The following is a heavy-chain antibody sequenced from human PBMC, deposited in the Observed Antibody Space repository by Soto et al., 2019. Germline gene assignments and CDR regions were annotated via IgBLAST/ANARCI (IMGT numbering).Heavy chain of an antibody. CDR1: GFTFSNYA. V-gene: IGHV3-23*01. CDR2: IGDGEGGTP. CDR3: AKRYGGGGNCYDLDNWLDP. J-gene: IGHJ5*02. Sequence: EVQLLESGGGLVQPGGSLRLSCATSGFTFSNYAMTWVRQAPGKGPEWVSRIGDGEGGTPRYADSVKGRFTISRDNSKNTLYLQMKYLRVEDTATYYCAKRYGGGGNCYDLDNWLDPWGEGTLVTGSS. D-gene: IGHD2-15*01.